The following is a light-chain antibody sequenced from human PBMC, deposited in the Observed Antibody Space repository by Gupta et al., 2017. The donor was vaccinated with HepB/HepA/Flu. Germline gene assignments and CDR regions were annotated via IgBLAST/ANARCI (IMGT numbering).Light chain of an antibody. CDR1: QSVSSSY. CDR2: GAS. Sequence: EIVLMWSPGPLSLSPGDLATLSCRASQSVSSSYLVWYQQKPGQAPRLLIYGASSRATGIPDRFSGSGSGTDFTLTISRLEPEDFAVYYCQQYGSSTFTFGPGTKVDI. J-gene: IGKJ3*01. V-gene: IGKV3-20*01. CDR3: QQYGSSTFT.